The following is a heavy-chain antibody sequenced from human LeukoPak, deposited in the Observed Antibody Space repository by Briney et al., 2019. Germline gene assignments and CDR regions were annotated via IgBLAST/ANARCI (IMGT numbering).Heavy chain of an antibody. V-gene: IGHV5-51*01. CDR1: GYSFASHW. Sequence: GESLKISCKGTGYSFASHWIGWVRQMPGKGLEWMGIIFPDDSDITYSPPFQGQVTISADKSISTSFLQWSSLKASDTAMYFCVLEEYTYGYVASWGQGTLVTVSS. J-gene: IGHJ4*02. D-gene: IGHD2/OR15-2a*01. CDR2: IFPDDSDI. CDR3: VLEEYTYGYVAS.